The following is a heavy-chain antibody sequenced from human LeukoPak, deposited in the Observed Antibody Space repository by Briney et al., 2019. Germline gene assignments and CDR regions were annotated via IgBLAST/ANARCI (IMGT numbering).Heavy chain of an antibody. D-gene: IGHD2-8*01. J-gene: IGHJ6*02. CDR1: GYSLTTYY. CDR2: INPSGGST. CDR3: ASVYLYGMDV. Sequence: ASVKVTCKASGYSLTTYYMHWVRQAPGQGLEWMAIINPSGGSTNYAQKFQGRVTMTRDTPTNTVYMELSSLRTEDTAVYYCASVYLYGMDVWGQGTTVTVSS. V-gene: IGHV1-46*01.